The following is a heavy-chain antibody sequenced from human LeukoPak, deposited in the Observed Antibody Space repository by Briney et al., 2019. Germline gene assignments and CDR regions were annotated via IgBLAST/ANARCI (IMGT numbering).Heavy chain of an antibody. Sequence: GPLRLSCAASGFTFSNYAMHWVRQAPGKGLEWVAVVAYDGSNKYYADSVKGRFTISRDNSKNTLYLQMNSLRAEDAAKYYCATIGDRRTGELYRIDYWGQGTLVTVSP. V-gene: IGHV3-30*04. CDR1: GFTFSNYA. D-gene: IGHD7-27*01. CDR3: ATIGDRRTGELYRIDY. J-gene: IGHJ4*02. CDR2: VAYDGSNK.